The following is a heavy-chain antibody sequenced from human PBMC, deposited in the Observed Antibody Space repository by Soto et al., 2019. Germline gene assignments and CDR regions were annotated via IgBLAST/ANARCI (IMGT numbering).Heavy chain of an antibody. CDR3: ARADYDMNYFDY. CDR2: INSDGSST. D-gene: IGHD3-9*01. J-gene: IGHJ4*02. Sequence: GGSLRLSCAASGFTFSSYWMHWVRQAPGKGLVWVSRINSDGSSTSYADSVKGRFTISRDNAKNTLYLQMNSLRAEDTAVYYCARADYDMNYFDYWGQGTLVTVSS. CDR1: GFTFSSYW. V-gene: IGHV3-74*01.